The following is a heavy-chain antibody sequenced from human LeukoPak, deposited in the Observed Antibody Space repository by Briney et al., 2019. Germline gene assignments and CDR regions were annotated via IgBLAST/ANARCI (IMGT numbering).Heavy chain of an antibody. J-gene: IGHJ4*02. V-gene: IGHV3-74*01. Sequence: GGSLRLSCAASGLTFSSCWMHWVRQAPGKGLVWVSRIKSDGSSTSYADSVKGRFTISRDNAKNTLYLQMNSLRAEDTAVYYCARDAGLGPPDYWGQGTLVTVSS. CDR2: IKSDGSST. CDR3: ARDAGLGPPDY. CDR1: GLTFSSCW.